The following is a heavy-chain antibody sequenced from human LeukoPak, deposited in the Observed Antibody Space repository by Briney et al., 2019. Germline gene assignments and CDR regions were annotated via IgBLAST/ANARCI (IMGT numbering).Heavy chain of an antibody. CDR2: ISSSSSTI. V-gene: IGHV3-48*04. D-gene: IGHD3-22*01. CDR3: ARDYYDSSGYYRLGSFDY. Sequence: SGGSLRLSCAASGFTFSSYSMNWVRQAPGKGLEWVSYISSSSSTIYYADSVKGRFTISRDNAKNSLYLQMNSLRAEDTAVYYCARDYYDSSGYYRLGSFDYWGQGTLVTVSS. J-gene: IGHJ4*02. CDR1: GFTFSSYS.